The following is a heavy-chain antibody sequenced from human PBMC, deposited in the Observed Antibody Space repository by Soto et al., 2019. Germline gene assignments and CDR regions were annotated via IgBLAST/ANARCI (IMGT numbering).Heavy chain of an antibody. D-gene: IGHD5-12*01. V-gene: IGHV1-18*04. J-gene: IGHJ5*02. CDR2: IKVDSGYT. Sequence: QLQLVQSAAEVKKPGASVRVSCKASGYPFIKYGINWIRQAPEQGLEWMGWIKVDSGYTNYAQKFQGRVTMTTDTSSDTAFMELRSLRSDDTAVYYCATSYDSGFDPWGQGTLVSVSS. CDR3: ATSYDSGFDP. CDR1: GYPFIKYG.